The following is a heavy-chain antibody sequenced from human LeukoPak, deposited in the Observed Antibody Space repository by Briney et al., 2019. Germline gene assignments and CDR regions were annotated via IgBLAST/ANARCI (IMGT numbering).Heavy chain of an antibody. Sequence: ASVKVSCKASGGTFSSYAISWVRQAPGQGLEWMGGIIPIFGTANYAQKFQGRVTITADESTSTAYMELSSLRSEDTAVYYCASTAYSGYVLNWFDPWGQGTLITVSS. J-gene: IGHJ5*02. CDR3: ASTAYSGYVLNWFDP. CDR2: IIPIFGTA. CDR1: GGTFSSYA. D-gene: IGHD5-12*01. V-gene: IGHV1-69*13.